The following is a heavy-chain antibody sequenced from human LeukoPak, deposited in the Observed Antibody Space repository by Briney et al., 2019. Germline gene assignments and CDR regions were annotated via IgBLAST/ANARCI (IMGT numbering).Heavy chain of an antibody. J-gene: IGHJ4*02. Sequence: KPSETLSLTCTVSGGSISSSSYYWGWIRQPPGKGLEWIGSIYYSGSTYYNPSLKSRVTISVDTSKNQFSLKLSSVTAADTAVYYCARDLYYDSTGYQLDSWGQGTLVTVSS. V-gene: IGHV4-39*02. D-gene: IGHD3-22*01. CDR1: GGSISSSSYY. CDR3: ARDLYYDSTGYQLDS. CDR2: IYYSGST.